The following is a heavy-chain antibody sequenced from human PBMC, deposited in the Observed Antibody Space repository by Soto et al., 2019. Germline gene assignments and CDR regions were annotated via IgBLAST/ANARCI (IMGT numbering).Heavy chain of an antibody. CDR1: GFTFSSYS. D-gene: IGHD5-18*01. CDR2: ISSSSSYI. J-gene: IGHJ6*02. Sequence: GGSLRLSCAASGFTFSSYSMNWVRQAPGKGLEWVSSISSSSSYIYYADSVKGRFTISRDNAKNSLYLQMNSLRAEDTAVYYCARDAVDTAMSEGKYYYYGMDVWGQGTTVTVSS. CDR3: ARDAVDTAMSEGKYYYYGMDV. V-gene: IGHV3-21*01.